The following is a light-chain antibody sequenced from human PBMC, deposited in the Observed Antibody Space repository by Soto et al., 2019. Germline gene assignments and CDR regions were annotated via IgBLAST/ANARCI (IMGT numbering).Light chain of an antibody. J-gene: IGKJ1*01. CDR1: QSISSNY. CDR2: GAS. CDR3: QQYGSSPRT. V-gene: IGKV3-20*01. Sequence: EIVLTQSPGTLSMSPGERATLSCRASQSISSNYLAWYQQKPGQAPRLLIYGASSRATGIPDRFSGSGSGTDFALTISRLEAEGFAVYYCQQYGSSPRTCGQGTKVEF.